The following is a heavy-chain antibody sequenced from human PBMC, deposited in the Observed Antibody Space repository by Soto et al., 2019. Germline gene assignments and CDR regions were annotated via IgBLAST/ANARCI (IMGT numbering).Heavy chain of an antibody. CDR3: VKDFMLSFYYGSGPMLH. CDR2: ISGNGGST. J-gene: IGHJ4*02. V-gene: IGHV3-64D*08. Sequence: GGSLRLSCSASGLTFSSYAMHWVRQAPGKGLEYVSAISGNGGSTYYADSVKGRFTISKDNSKNTLYLQMSSLRAEDTAVYYRVKDFMLSFYYGSGPMLHWGQGTLVTVSS. D-gene: IGHD3-10*01. CDR1: GLTFSSYA.